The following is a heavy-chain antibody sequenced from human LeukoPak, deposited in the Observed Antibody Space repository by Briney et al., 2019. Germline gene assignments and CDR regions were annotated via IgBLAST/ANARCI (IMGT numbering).Heavy chain of an antibody. D-gene: IGHD6-13*01. J-gene: IGHJ6*03. CDR2: MNPNSGNT. Sequence: ASVKVSCKASGYTFTSYDINWVRQATGQGLEWMGWMNPNSGNTGYAQKFQGRVTMTRNTSISTAYMELSSLRSEDTAVYYCAGGKRGSSSWIYYYYYMDVWGKGTTVTISS. CDR1: GYTFTSYD. CDR3: AGGKRGSSSWIYYYYYMDV. V-gene: IGHV1-8*02.